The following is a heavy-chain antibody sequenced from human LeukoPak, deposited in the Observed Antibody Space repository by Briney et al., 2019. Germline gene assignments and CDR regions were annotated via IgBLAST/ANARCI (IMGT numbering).Heavy chain of an antibody. CDR1: GYIFTSYW. V-gene: IGHV5-51*01. Sequence: GESLKISCKGSGYIFTSYWIGWVRQMPGKGLEWMGIIYPGDSDTRYSPSFQGQVTISADKSISTAYLQWSSLKASDTAMYYCASPSGYSYGSHAFDIWGQGTMVTVSS. CDR3: ASPSGYSYGSHAFDI. D-gene: IGHD5-18*01. J-gene: IGHJ3*02. CDR2: IYPGDSDT.